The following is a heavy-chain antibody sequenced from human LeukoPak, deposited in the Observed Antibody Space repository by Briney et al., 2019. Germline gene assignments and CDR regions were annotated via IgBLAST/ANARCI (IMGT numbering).Heavy chain of an antibody. CDR3: ASSPPLYDSSGYYGY. J-gene: IGHJ4*02. Sequence: PSETLSLTCTVSGGSISSYYWSWIRQPPGKGLEWIGYIHYSGSTNYNPSLKSRVTISVDTSKNKFSLKLSSVPAADTAVYYCASSPPLYDSSGYYGYWGQGTLVTVSS. CDR1: GGSISSYY. D-gene: IGHD3-22*01. CDR2: IHYSGST. V-gene: IGHV4-59*08.